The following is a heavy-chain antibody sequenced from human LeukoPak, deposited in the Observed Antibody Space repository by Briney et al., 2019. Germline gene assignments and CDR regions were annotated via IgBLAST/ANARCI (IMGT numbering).Heavy chain of an antibody. J-gene: IGHJ6*02. CDR1: GFTFSGYG. V-gene: IGHV3-23*01. Sequence: GGSLRLFCAASGFTFSGYGMSWVRQAPGKGLEWVSGISGSGGNTYYGDSVKGRFTISRDNSKNTLHLQMNSLRAEDTAVYYCAKDRGDYYYYAMDVWGQGTTVTVSS. CDR2: ISGSGGNT. CDR3: AKDRGDYYYYAMDV. D-gene: IGHD1-26*01.